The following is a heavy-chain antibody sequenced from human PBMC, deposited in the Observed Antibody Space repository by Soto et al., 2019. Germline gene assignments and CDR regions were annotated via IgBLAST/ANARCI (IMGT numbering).Heavy chain of an antibody. CDR2: INPKNGAT. J-gene: IGHJ4*02. Sequence: QVHLVQSGAELKKPGASVKVCCKASGYSFTGYSMHWVRQPPGQGLEWMGWINPKNGATNYARTFQGWVTIIRDTSISAVYIELRNLKSDDTAVESCASQDGGVVYWGQGALVTDS. D-gene: IGHD3-16*01. V-gene: IGHV1-2*04. CDR1: GYSFTGYS. CDR3: ASQDGGVVY.